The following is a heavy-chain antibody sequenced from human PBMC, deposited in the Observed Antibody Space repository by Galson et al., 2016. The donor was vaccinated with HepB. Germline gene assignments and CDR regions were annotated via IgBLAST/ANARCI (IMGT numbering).Heavy chain of an antibody. V-gene: IGHV4-59*11. CDR3: ASHDYWNDNHDSFDI. Sequence: SETLSLTCTVSGGSISGHYWSWIRQPPGKGLEWIGFISLGGSGSTSYNPSLKSRVTISGDTSKNQISLRLRPVIAADTAVYYCASHDYWNDNHDSFDIWGQGTRVTVSS. J-gene: IGHJ3*02. CDR1: GGSISGHY. D-gene: IGHD3/OR15-3a*01. CDR2: ISLGGSGST.